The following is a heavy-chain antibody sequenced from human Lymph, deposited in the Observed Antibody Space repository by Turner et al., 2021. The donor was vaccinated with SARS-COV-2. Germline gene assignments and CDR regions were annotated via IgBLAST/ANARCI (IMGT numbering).Heavy chain of an antibody. J-gene: IGHJ6*02. V-gene: IGHV3-30*18. Sequence: QVQLVASGGVVVQPGRSLTLSCADTEFTFSSYGLHWVRQAPGKGLEWVAVIAYDGSNKYYADSVKGRFTISRDNSKNTLYLQMNSLRAEDTAVYYCAKVRSIFGVVIGGMDVWGQGTTVTVSS. CDR1: EFTFSSYG. CDR3: AKVRSIFGVVIGGMDV. D-gene: IGHD3-3*01. CDR2: IAYDGSNK.